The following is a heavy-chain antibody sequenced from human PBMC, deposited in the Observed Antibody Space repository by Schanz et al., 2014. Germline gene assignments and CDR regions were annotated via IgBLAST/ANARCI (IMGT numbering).Heavy chain of an antibody. V-gene: IGHV1-69*02. Sequence: QLQLVQSGAEVKKPGSSVKVSCKLSGGTFSSYTISWMRQAPGQGLEWMGKIIPVLNIVTYAQRFQGRVSITADTSTNTAYMELTSLRSEDTAVYYCAGTYCSSTSCYTGYYYMDVWGKGTTVTVSS. J-gene: IGHJ6*03. CDR1: GGTFSSYT. CDR2: IIPVLNIV. D-gene: IGHD2-2*02. CDR3: AGTYCSSTSCYTGYYYMDV.